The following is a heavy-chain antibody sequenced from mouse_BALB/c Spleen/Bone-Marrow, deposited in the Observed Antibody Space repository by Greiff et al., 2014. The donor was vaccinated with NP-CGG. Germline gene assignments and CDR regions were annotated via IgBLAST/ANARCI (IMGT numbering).Heavy chain of an antibody. CDR2: INPSTGYT. V-gene: IGHV1-7*01. D-gene: IGHD2-14*01. CDR1: GYTFTNYW. J-gene: IGHJ3*01. Sequence: QVQLQQPGAELAKPGASVKMSCKASGYTFTNYWMHWVKQRPGQGLEWIGYINPSTGYTEYNQKFKDKATLTADKSSSTAYMQLSSLTSEDSAVYYCARFYRYDGFAYWGQGTLVTVSA. CDR3: ARFYRYDGFAY.